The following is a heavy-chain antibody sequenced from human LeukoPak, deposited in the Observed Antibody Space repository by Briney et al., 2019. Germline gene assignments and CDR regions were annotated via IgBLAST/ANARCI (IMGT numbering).Heavy chain of an antibody. Sequence: PGGSLRHSCATSGFTFNRHAMCWVRQAPGKGLEWVSSIDIGGGSTYYADSVKGRFTISRDNSKNTLYLQMNSLRAEDTALYFCANEVRPNDYWGRGTLVTVSS. D-gene: IGHD4/OR15-4a*01. CDR3: ANEVRPNDY. J-gene: IGHJ4*02. CDR1: GFTFNRHA. V-gene: IGHV3-23*01. CDR2: IDIGGGST.